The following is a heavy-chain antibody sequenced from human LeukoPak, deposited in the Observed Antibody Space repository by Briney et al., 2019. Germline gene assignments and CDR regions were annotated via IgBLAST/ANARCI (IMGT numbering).Heavy chain of an antibody. CDR1: GGSISSSSYY. J-gene: IGHJ4*02. CDR2: IYYSGST. V-gene: IGHV4-39*01. CDR3: ARHLRGNIVTMIFDY. D-gene: IGHD5-12*01. Sequence: SETLSLACTVSGGSISSSSYYWGWIRQPPGKGLEWIGSIYYSGSTYYNPSLKSRVTISVDTSKNQFSLKLSSVTAADTAVYYCARHLRGNIVTMIFDYWGQGTLVTVSS.